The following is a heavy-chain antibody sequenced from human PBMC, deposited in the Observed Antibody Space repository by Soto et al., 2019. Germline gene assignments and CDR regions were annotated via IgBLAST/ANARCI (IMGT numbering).Heavy chain of an antibody. CDR3: ARGYCSSTSCYIWDNWFDP. D-gene: IGHD2-2*02. CDR2: IYYSGRT. V-gene: IGHV4-59*01. J-gene: IGHJ5*02. CDR1: GGSTSSYY. Sequence: QVQLQESGPGLVKPSETLSLTCTVSGGSTSSYYWSWIRQPPGKGLEWIGYIYYSGRTNYNPSLKSRVTISVDTSKNQFSLKLSSVTAADTAVYYCARGYCSSTSCYIWDNWFDPWGQGTLVTVSS.